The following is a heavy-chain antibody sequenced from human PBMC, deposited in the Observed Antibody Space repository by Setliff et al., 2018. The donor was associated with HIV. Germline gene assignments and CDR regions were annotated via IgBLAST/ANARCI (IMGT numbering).Heavy chain of an antibody. Sequence: SETLSLTCAVYGGSLNTNHWSWIRQSPGKGLEWIVEINDSGSINYNPSLKSRITISADASKNQFSLKLTSMIAADTAMFYCARGRGPMGGDAFDIWGQGTMVTVSS. V-gene: IGHV4-34*01. CDR1: GGSLNTNH. CDR2: INDSGSI. D-gene: IGHD3-10*01. J-gene: IGHJ3*02. CDR3: ARGRGPMGGDAFDI.